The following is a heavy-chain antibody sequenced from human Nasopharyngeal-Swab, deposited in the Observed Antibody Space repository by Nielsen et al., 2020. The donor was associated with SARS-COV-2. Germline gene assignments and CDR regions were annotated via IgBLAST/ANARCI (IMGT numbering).Heavy chain of an antibody. V-gene: IGHV3-21*01. Sequence: GESLKISCAASGFTFSNYSMNWVRRAPGKGLEWVSSISSSTSYIYYADSVKGRFTISRDNAKNSLYLQMNGLRAEDTAVYYCARDGFGESPYYYYYGMDVWGQGTTVTVSS. CDR2: ISSSTSYI. D-gene: IGHD3-10*01. J-gene: IGHJ6*02. CDR1: GFTFSNYS. CDR3: ARDGFGESPYYYYYGMDV.